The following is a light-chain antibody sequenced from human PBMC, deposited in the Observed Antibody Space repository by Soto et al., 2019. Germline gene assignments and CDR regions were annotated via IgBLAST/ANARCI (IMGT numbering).Light chain of an antibody. Sequence: QSALTQPASVSGSPGQSITISCTGTSSDVGGYNFVSWYQQYPGKAPKLMIYEVNNRPSGVSNRFSGSKSGNTASLTISGLQAEDEADYYCSSCTSSTTQVLGGGTKLTVL. CDR1: SSDVGGYNF. V-gene: IGLV2-14*03. J-gene: IGLJ3*02. CDR2: EVN. CDR3: SSCTSSTTQV.